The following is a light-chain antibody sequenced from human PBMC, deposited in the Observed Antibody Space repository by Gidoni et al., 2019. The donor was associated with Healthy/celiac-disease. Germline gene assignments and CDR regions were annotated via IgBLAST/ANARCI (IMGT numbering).Light chain of an antibody. CDR2: YDS. CDR3: QVWDSSSDHLNWV. CDR1: NIGSKS. J-gene: IGLJ3*02. Sequence: PPSVSVAPGKTARITCGGNNIGSKSVHWYQQKPGQAPVLVIYYDSDRPSGIPERFSGSNSGNTATLTISRVEAGDEADYYCQVWDSSSDHLNWVFGGGTKLTVL. V-gene: IGLV3-21*04.